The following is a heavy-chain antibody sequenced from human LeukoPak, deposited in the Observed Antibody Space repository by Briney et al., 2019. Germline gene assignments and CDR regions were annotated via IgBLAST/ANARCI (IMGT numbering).Heavy chain of an antibody. CDR1: GYTFTGYY. Sequence: GASVKVSCKASGYTFTGYYMHWVRQAHGQGLEWMGWINPNSGGTNYAQKFQGRVTMTRDTSISTAYMELSRLRSDDTAVYYCARESSSGDAFDIWGQGTMATVSS. CDR3: ARESSSGDAFDI. J-gene: IGHJ3*02. CDR2: INPNSGGT. D-gene: IGHD6-19*01. V-gene: IGHV1-2*02.